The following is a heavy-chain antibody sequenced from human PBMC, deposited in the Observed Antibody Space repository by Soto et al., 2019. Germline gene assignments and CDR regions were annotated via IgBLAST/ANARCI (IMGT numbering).Heavy chain of an antibody. CDR3: ASDEGEYYYDSSGHTPGFDY. Sequence: GASVKVSCKASCYTFTSYGISLVRQAPGQGLEWMGWISAYNGNTNYAQKLQGRVTMTTDTSTSTAYMELRSLRSDDTAVYYCASDEGEYYYDSSGHTPGFDYWGQGTLVTVSS. CDR1: CYTFTSYG. CDR2: ISAYNGNT. D-gene: IGHD3-22*01. V-gene: IGHV1-18*04. J-gene: IGHJ4*02.